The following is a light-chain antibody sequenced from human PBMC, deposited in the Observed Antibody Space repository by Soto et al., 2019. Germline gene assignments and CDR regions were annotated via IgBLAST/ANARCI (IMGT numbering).Light chain of an antibody. Sequence: EIVLTQSPGTLSLSPGERATLSCRATQSVTITNLAWYQQKPGQPPRLLIYGASSRATGIPDRFSGSGSGTDFTLTISSLEPEDFAVYYCQQRSNWPLTFGGGTKVEIK. CDR3: QQRSNWPLT. CDR1: QSVTITN. J-gene: IGKJ4*01. CDR2: GAS. V-gene: IGKV3D-20*02.